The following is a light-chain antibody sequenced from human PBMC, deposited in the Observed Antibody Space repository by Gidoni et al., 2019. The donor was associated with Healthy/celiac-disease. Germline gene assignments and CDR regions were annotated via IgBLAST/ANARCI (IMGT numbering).Light chain of an antibody. V-gene: IGKV1-33*01. CDR1: QDISNY. J-gene: IGKJ4*01. Sequence: DLQMPQCPSSLSAAVGDRVTITCQASQDISNYLNWYQQKPGKAPKLLIYDASNLETGVPSRFSGSGSGTDFTFTISSLQPEDIATYYCQQYDNLPLTFGGGTKVEIK. CDR3: QQYDNLPLT. CDR2: DAS.